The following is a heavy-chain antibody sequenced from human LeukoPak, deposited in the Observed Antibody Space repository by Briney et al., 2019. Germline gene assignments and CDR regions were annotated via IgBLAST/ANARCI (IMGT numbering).Heavy chain of an antibody. D-gene: IGHD3-3*01. V-gene: IGHV3-23*01. CDR2: ISGSGGST. CDR1: GFTFSSYS. CDR3: AKMGLYHDFWSGYQFDY. J-gene: IGHJ4*02. Sequence: PGGSLRLSCAASGFTFSSYSMNWVRQAPGKGLEWVSAISGSGGSTYYADSVKGRFTISRDNSKNTLYLQMNSLRAEDTAVYYCAKMGLYHDFWSGYQFDYWGQGTLVTVSS.